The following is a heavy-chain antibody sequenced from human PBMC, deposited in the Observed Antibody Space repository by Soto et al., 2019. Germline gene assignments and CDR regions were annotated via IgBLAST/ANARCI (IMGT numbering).Heavy chain of an antibody. D-gene: IGHD2-8*02. J-gene: IGHJ4*02. Sequence: EVQLVESGGGLVQPGRSLRLSCVASGFIADDYAMHWVRQAPGKGLEWVSGISSNSATINYADSVKGRFTISIYNSKYSLFLQINSLRPTDTPFNYCVKHMTWGCMTTIHYFDSSGQGTLVTVSS. CDR3: VKHMTWGCMTTIHYFDS. CDR2: ISSNSATI. V-gene: IGHV3-9*02. CDR1: GFIADDYA.